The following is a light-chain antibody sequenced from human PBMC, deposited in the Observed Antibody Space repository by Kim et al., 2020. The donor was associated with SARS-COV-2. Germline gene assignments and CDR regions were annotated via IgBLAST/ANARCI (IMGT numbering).Light chain of an antibody. V-gene: IGLV2-14*03. CDR1: RSDIGGYNY. CDR2: DVT. CDR3: SSYSSPSTPA. J-gene: IGLJ3*02. Sequence: QSALTQPASVSGSLGQSITISCSGTRSDIGGYNYVSWYQQHPGKVPKLIIYDVTNRPSGVSSRFSGSKSGNTASLTISGLQGEDEAVYFCSSYSSPSTPAFGGGTKVTVL.